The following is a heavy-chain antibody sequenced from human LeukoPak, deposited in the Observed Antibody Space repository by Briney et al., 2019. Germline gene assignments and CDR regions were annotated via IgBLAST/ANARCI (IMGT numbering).Heavy chain of an antibody. Sequence: ASVKVSCKASVGTFSSYAISWVRQAPGKGLEWMGGFDPEDGETIYAQKFQGRVTMTEDTSTDTAYMELSSLRSEDTAVYYCATAPYSSSLDYWGQRTLVTVSS. CDR1: VGTFSSYA. CDR3: ATAPYSSSLDY. J-gene: IGHJ4*02. V-gene: IGHV1-24*01. CDR2: FDPEDGET. D-gene: IGHD6-13*01.